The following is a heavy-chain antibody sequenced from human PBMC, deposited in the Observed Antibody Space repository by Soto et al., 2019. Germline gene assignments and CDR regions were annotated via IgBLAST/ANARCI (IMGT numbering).Heavy chain of an antibody. Sequence: AASVKVSCKASGYTFTSYAMHWVRQAPGQRLEWMGWINAGNGNTKYSQKFQGRVTITRDTSASTAYMELSSLRSEDTAVYYCAVGGKQLVLGYYYGMDVWGQGTTVTV. CDR3: AVGGKQLVLGYYYGMDV. V-gene: IGHV1-3*01. J-gene: IGHJ6*02. CDR2: INAGNGNT. CDR1: GYTFTSYA. D-gene: IGHD6-6*01.